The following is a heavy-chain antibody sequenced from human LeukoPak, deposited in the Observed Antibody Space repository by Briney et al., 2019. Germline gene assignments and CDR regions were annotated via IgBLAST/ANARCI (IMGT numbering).Heavy chain of an antibody. J-gene: IGHJ4*02. D-gene: IGHD3-10*01. V-gene: IGHV3-43D*03. Sequence: GGSLRLSCAASGFTFDDYAMHWVRQAPGKGLEWVSLISWDGGSTYYADSVKGRFTISRDNSKNSLYLQMNSLRAEDTALYYCAKAWGRRFGEPYYFDYWGQGTLVTVSS. CDR3: AKAWGRRFGEPYYFDY. CDR1: GFTFDDYA. CDR2: ISWDGGST.